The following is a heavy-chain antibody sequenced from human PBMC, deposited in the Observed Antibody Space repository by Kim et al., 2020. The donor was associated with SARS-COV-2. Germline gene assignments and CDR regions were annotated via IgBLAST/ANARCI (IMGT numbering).Heavy chain of an antibody. D-gene: IGHD2-2*01. CDR1: GFTFSTYA. CDR3: AKGRGGTSSYDF. V-gene: IGHV3-23*01. CDR2: ISDSGSA. Sequence: GGSLRLSCAASGFTFSTYAMSWVRQAPGKGLEWVSFISDSGSAYYADSVKGRFTTSRDNPQNTLYLQMNSLRADDTAVYYCAKGRGGTSSYDFWGQRTLVTVSS. J-gene: IGHJ4*02.